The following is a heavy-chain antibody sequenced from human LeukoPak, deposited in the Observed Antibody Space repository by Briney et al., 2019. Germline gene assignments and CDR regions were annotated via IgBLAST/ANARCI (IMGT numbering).Heavy chain of an antibody. Sequence: SEILSLTCTVSGGTINSHYWSWIRQSPGEGLEWIAYTHTSGRTKYNPSLKSRVTISLDTSKNQVSLKLYSVTAAATAVYFCARHYLYGDSSWDSWGPGNLVSVSS. CDR3: ARHYLYGDSSWDS. V-gene: IGHV4-4*09. CDR1: GGTINSHY. CDR2: THTSGRT. D-gene: IGHD4-17*01. J-gene: IGHJ4*02.